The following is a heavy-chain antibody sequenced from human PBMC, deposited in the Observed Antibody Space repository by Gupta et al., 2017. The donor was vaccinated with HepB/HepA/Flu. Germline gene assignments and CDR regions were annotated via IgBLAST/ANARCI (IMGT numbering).Heavy chain of an antibody. V-gene: IGHV3-7*01. D-gene: IGHD3-10*01. CDR2: IKQDGSEK. CDR3: AGFGELDFDP. Sequence: EVQLVEPGGGLVQPGGSLRLSCAASGFTFSSYWMSCVRQAPGKGLEWVTNIKQDGSEKYYVDSVKGRFTISRDNAKNSLYLQMNSLRAEDTAVYYCAGFGELDFDPWGQGTLVTVSS. CDR1: GFTFSSYW. J-gene: IGHJ5*02.